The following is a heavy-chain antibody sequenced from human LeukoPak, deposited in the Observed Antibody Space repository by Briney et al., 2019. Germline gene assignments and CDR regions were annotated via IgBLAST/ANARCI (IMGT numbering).Heavy chain of an antibody. V-gene: IGHV3-7*01. CDR3: ARVLVVVTARYYYYYGMDV. D-gene: IGHD2-21*02. CDR1: GFTFSSYW. J-gene: IGHJ6*02. Sequence: GGSLRLSCAASGFTFSSYWMSWVRQAPGKGLEWVANIKQDGSEKYYVDSVKGRFTISRDNAKNSLYLQMNSLRAEDTAAYYCARVLVVVTARYYYYYGMDVWGQGTTVTVSS. CDR2: IKQDGSEK.